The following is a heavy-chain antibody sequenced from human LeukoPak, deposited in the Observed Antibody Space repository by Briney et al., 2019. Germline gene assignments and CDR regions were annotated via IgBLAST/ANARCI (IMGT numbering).Heavy chain of an antibody. D-gene: IGHD2-2*01. CDR3: ARDAYDYASES. CDR1: GFTFSAYW. J-gene: IGHJ5*02. V-gene: IGHV3-7*01. CDR2: MNPDGSDK. Sequence: GGSLRLSCAASGFTFSAYWMTWVRQAPGKGLEWVANMNPDGSDKKYVDSVKGRFTISRDNAKNSLYLQMKSLRVEDTAVYYCARDAYDYASESWGQGTLVTVSS.